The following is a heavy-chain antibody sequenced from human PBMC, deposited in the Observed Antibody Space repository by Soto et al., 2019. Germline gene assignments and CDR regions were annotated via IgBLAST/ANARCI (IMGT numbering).Heavy chain of an antibody. V-gene: IGHV4-38-2*02. CDR2: IYHSGGI. CDR3: ARDNDYFDY. J-gene: IGHJ4*02. CDR1: GFSISSGFY. Sequence: PSETLSLTCVVSGFSISSGFYWGWIRQSPGKGLEWIGSIYHSGGIYSNPSLRSRVSMSLDTSKNQFSLKLSSVTAADTAVYYCARDNDYFDYWGQGTLVTVSS.